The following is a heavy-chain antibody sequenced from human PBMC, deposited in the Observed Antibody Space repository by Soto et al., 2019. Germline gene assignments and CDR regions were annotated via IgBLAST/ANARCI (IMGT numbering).Heavy chain of an antibody. D-gene: IGHD3-10*01. CDR1: GFVFKDYS. J-gene: IGHJ4*02. V-gene: IGHV3-73*01. CDR2: IRDRAYNYAT. Sequence: EVLLVESGGGVVQPGGSLKLSCVASGFVFKDYSMPWVRQASGKGLEWVGRIRDRAYNYATAYTASVKGRFTISRDDSTNTAYLQMNSLRTEDTAIYYCTRLISAAQDYWGQGTLGTVSS. CDR3: TRLISAAQDY.